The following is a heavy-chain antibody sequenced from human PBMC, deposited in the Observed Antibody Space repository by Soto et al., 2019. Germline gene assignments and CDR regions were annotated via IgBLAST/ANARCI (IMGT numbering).Heavy chain of an antibody. Sequence: QVQLVQSGAEVKKPGASVKVSCKASGYTFTSYYMHWVRQAAGQGREWMGIINPSGGSTSYAQKFQGRVTMTRDTSRSTVYMALSRLRSEDTAVYYCARGAVPAAMSGYSGYEVNSYYYYMDLWGKGTTVTVSS. CDR2: INPSGGST. V-gene: IGHV1-46*03. CDR3: ARGAVPAAMSGYSGYEVNSYYYYMDL. CDR1: GYTFTSYY. J-gene: IGHJ6*03. D-gene: IGHD5-12*01.